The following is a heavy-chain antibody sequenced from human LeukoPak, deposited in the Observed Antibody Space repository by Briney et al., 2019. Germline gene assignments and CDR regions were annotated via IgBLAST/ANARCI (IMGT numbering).Heavy chain of an antibody. CDR2: IIPILGIA. CDR1: GGTFSSYA. CDR3: HYYDFPPMAYFDY. Sequence: ASVKVSCKASGGTFSSYAISWVRQAPGQGLEWMGRIIPILGIANYAQKFQGRVTITADKSMSTAYMELSSLRSEDTAVYYCHYYDFPPMAYFDYWGQGTLVTVSS. D-gene: IGHD3-22*01. V-gene: IGHV1-69*04. J-gene: IGHJ4*02.